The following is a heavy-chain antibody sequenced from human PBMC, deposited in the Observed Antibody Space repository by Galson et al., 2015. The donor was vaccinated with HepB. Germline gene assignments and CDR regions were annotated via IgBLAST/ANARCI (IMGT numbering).Heavy chain of an antibody. CDR1: GYTFTSYY. V-gene: IGHV1-46*03. CDR2: INPSGGST. D-gene: IGHD2-15*01. CDR3: ARSEMVVAATPTPFDI. Sequence: SVKVSCKASGYTFTSYYMHWVRQAPGQGLEWMGIINPSGGSTSYAQKFQGRVTMTRDTSTSTVYMELSSLRSEDTAVYYCARSEMVVAATPTPFDIWGQGTMVTVSS. J-gene: IGHJ3*02.